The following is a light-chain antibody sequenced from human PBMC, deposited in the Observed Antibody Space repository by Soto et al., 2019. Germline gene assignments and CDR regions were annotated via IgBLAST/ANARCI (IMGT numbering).Light chain of an antibody. CDR2: DAS. J-gene: IGKJ5*01. V-gene: IGKV3-20*01. CDR3: QHYYKGSPIT. Sequence: EIVFTQSPGTLSLSPGERATLSCRASQSVSSSSLAWYQPKPGQAPSLILYDASSRATGIPNRFSGSGFGTDLTLTISRLEPEDFAVYDGQHYYKGSPITFGQGTRLEIK. CDR1: QSVSSSS.